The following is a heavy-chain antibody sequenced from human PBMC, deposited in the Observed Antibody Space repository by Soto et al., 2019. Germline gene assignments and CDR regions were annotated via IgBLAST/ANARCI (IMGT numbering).Heavy chain of an antibody. Sequence: VQLVESGGGLVQPGGSLRLSCAASGFTFNIYEMNWVRQAPGKGLEWVSYISGSGGETYYADSVKGRFTVSRDNAKNSLFLQMNNLRVEDTAVYYCATAPWNNAYCGQGTLVTVSS. CDR2: ISGSGGET. CDR3: ATAPWNNAY. D-gene: IGHD1-1*01. V-gene: IGHV3-48*03. CDR1: GFTFNIYE. J-gene: IGHJ4*02.